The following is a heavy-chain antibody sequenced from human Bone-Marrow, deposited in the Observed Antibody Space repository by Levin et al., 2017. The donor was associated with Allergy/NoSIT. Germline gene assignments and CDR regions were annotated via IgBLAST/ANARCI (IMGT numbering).Heavy chain of an antibody. CDR1: GFTFSSYA. CDR2: ISGSGGST. J-gene: IGHJ4*02. Sequence: GESLKISCAASGFTFSSYAMSWVRQAPGKGLEWVSAISGSGGSTYYADSVKGRFTISRDNSKNTLYLQINSLRAEDTAVYYCAKDDEIPAYILTGYYFDYWGQGTLVTVSS. V-gene: IGHV3-23*01. D-gene: IGHD3-9*01. CDR3: AKDDEIPAYILTGYYFDY.